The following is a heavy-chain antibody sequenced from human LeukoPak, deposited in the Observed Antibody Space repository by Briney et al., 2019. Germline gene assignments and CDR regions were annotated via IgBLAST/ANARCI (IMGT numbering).Heavy chain of an antibody. D-gene: IGHD4/OR15-4a*01. V-gene: IGHV3-23*01. Sequence: GGSLRLSCAASGFTFSSYGMHWVRQAPGKGLEWLSTIGGGGRDTFYADSVKGRFTVSRDNSKNTLYLQMSSLRAEDTAVYFCAKNRGANYYNYYMDVRGKGTTVTVSS. J-gene: IGHJ6*03. CDR3: AKNRGANYYNYYMDV. CDR1: GFTFSSYG. CDR2: IGGGGRDT.